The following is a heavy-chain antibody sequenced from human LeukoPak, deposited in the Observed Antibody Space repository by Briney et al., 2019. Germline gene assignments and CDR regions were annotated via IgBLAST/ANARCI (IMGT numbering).Heavy chain of an antibody. CDR2: IRYDGSNK. CDR3: ASDFPYYYFYMDV. Sequence: PGGSLRLSCAASGFTFSSYGMHWVRQAPGKGLEWVAFIRYDGSNKYYADSVKGRFTIFRDTSKNTLYLQMRGLRAEDTAVYYCASDFPYYYFYMDVWGKGTTVTVSS. V-gene: IGHV3-30*02. J-gene: IGHJ6*03. CDR1: GFTFSSYG.